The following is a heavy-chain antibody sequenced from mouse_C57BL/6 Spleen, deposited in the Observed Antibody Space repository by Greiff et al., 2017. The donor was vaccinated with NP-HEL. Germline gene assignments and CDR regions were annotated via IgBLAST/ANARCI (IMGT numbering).Heavy chain of an antibody. J-gene: IGHJ4*01. V-gene: IGHV1-61*01. CDR2: IYPSDSET. D-gene: IGHD2-3*01. CDR3: ARGAGYWGYAMDY. CDR1: GYTFTSYW. Sequence: LQQPGAELVRPGSSVKLSCKASGYTFTSYWMDWVKQRPGQGLEWIGNIYPSDSETHYNQKFKDKATLTVDKSSSTAYMQLSSLTSEDSAVYYCARGAGYWGYAMDYWGQGTSVTVSS.